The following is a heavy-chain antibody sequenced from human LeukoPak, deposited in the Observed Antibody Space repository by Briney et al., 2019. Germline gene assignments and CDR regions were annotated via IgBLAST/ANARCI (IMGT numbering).Heavy chain of an antibody. Sequence: PSQTLSLTCTVSGGSISSGDYYWSWIRQPPGKGLEWIGYIYYSGSTNYNPSLKSRVTISVDTSKNQFSPKLSSVTAADTAVYYCARVSNSYRTPGYYYYGMDVWGQGTTVTVSS. D-gene: IGHD5-18*01. CDR3: ARVSNSYRTPGYYYYGMDV. J-gene: IGHJ6*02. V-gene: IGHV4-61*08. CDR2: IYYSGST. CDR1: GGSISSGDYY.